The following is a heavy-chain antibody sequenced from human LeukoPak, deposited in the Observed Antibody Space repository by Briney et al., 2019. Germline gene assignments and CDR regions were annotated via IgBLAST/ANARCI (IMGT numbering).Heavy chain of an antibody. J-gene: IGHJ4*02. CDR3: GSVDC. CDR2: IRFDGSNK. Sequence: GGSLRLSCAASGFNFITSGMHWVRQAPGKGLEWVAFIRFDGSNKYHVDSVKGRFTISRDNSKNMLYLHMNSLRVEDTASYFFGSVDCWGQGTLVTVSS. D-gene: IGHD3-3*01. CDR1: GFNFITSG. V-gene: IGHV3-30*02.